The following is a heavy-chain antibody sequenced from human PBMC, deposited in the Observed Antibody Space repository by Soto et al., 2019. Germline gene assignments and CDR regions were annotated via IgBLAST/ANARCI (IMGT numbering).Heavy chain of an antibody. Sequence: GESRKISCKSPGYKFTNYWIGWVRQVPGKGLEWMGSIYPGDTETRYSPSSQGQVTISADKSTSTAYLQWSNLRASDSAMYYWAKPRGFAVVTPFDNWGQGTQVTVSS. CDR1: GYKFTNYW. J-gene: IGHJ4*02. CDR2: IYPGDTET. D-gene: IGHD3-3*01. V-gene: IGHV5-51*01. CDR3: AKPRGFAVVTPFDN.